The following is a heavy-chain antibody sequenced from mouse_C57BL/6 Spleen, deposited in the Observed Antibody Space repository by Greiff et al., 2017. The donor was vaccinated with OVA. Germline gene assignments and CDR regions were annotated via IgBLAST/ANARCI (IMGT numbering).Heavy chain of an antibody. D-gene: IGHD2-2*01. J-gene: IGHJ4*01. CDR1: GFNIKNTY. CDR2: IDPANGNT. Sequence: VQLQQSVAELVRPGASVKLSCTASGFNIKNTYMHWVKQRPEQGLEWIGRIDPANGNTKYAPKFKGTATITADTASNTAYLQLRSLTSEDTAIYYCAMSMVTDAMDYWGQGTSVTVSS. CDR3: AMSMVTDAMDY. V-gene: IGHV14-3*01.